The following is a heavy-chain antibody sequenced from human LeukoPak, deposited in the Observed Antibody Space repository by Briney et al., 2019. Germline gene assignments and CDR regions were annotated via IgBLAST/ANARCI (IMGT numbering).Heavy chain of an antibody. Sequence: SETLSLTCTVSGYSISSGYYWGWIRQPPGKGLEWIGSIYHSGSTYYNPSLKSRVTISVDTSKNQFSLKLSSVTAADTAVYYCARGGGCSSTSCYRILYYFDYWGQGTLVTVSS. CDR1: GYSISSGYY. CDR3: ARGGGCSSTSCYRILYYFDY. CDR2: IYHSGST. D-gene: IGHD2-2*01. V-gene: IGHV4-38-2*02. J-gene: IGHJ4*02.